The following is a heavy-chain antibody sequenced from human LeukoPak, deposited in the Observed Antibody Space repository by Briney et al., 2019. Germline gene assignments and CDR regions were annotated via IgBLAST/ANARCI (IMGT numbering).Heavy chain of an antibody. CDR3: AREEMATPHDAFDI. CDR1: GFTFGDYY. D-gene: IGHD5-24*01. Sequence: GGSLRLSCAASGFTFGDYYMSWIRQAPGKGLEWVSYISSSSSYTNYADSVKGRFTISRDNAKNSLYLQMNSLRAEDTAVYYCAREEMATPHDAFDIWGQGTMVTVSS. V-gene: IGHV3-11*05. J-gene: IGHJ3*02. CDR2: ISSSSSYT.